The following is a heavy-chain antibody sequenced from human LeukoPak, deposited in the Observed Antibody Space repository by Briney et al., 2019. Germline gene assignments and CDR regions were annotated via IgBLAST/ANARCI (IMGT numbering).Heavy chain of an antibody. CDR2: IWYDGSNK. Sequence: PGRSLRLSCAASGFTFSNYGMHWVRQAPGKGLEWVAVIWYDGSNKYYADSVKGRFTISRDNSKNTLYLQMNSLRAEDTAVYFCARDLAAAATWFDPWGQGTLVTVSS. CDR1: GFTFSNYG. V-gene: IGHV3-33*01. CDR3: ARDLAAAATWFDP. J-gene: IGHJ5*02. D-gene: IGHD6-13*01.